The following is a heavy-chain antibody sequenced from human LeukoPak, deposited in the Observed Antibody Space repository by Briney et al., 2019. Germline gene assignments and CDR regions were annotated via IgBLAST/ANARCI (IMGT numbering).Heavy chain of an antibody. Sequence: PGGSLRLSCAASGFTFDDYAMHWVRHAPGKGLEWVSGISWNSGSIGYADSVKGRFTISRDNAKNSLYLQMNSLRAEDTALYYCAKGTCSSTSCSPGVYWGQGTLVTVSS. D-gene: IGHD2-2*01. CDR1: GFTFDDYA. CDR2: ISWNSGSI. V-gene: IGHV3-9*01. J-gene: IGHJ4*02. CDR3: AKGTCSSTSCSPGVY.